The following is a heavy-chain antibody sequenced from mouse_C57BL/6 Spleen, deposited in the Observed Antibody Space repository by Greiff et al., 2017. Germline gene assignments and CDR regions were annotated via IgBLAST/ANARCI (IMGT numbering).Heavy chain of an antibody. CDR1: GFTFTDYY. J-gene: IGHJ4*01. CDR2: IRNKANGYTT. V-gene: IGHV7-3*01. CDR3: ASLRQLRSYAMDY. D-gene: IGHD3-2*02. Sequence: EVKVEESGGGLVQPGGSLSLSCAASGFTFTDYYMSWVRQPPGKALEWLGFIRNKANGYTTEYSASVKGRFTISRDNSQRILYLLMNALRAEDSATYYCASLRQLRSYAMDYWGQGTSVTVSS.